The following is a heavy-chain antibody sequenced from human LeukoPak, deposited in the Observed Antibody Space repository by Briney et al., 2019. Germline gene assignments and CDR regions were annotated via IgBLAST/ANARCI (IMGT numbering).Heavy chain of an antibody. V-gene: IGHV4-61*02. J-gene: IGHJ4*02. CDR2: ISTSGST. CDR3: ATQGMAYYDSSGLVDY. Sequence: SQTLSLTCTVSGGSINSGFYYWNWLRQSDGKGLEWIGRISTSGSTNYNPSLQSRVTISNQFSLRLSSVTAADTAVYYCATQGMAYYDSSGLVDYWGQGTLVTVSS. D-gene: IGHD3-22*01. CDR1: GGSINSGFYY.